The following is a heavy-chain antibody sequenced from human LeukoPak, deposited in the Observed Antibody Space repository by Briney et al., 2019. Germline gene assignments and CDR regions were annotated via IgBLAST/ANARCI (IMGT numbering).Heavy chain of an antibody. D-gene: IGHD2/OR15-2a*01. V-gene: IGHV3-53*01. J-gene: IGHJ4*02. Sequence: GGSLRLSCAASGFTFSSYAMSWVRQAPGKGLEWVSVIYSSGRTYYADSVKGRFTISRDNSKNTLYLQMNSLRAEDTAVYYCARSVAGPPFLLDYWGQGTLVTVSS. CDR2: IYSSGRT. CDR1: GFTFSSYA. CDR3: ARSVAGPPFLLDY.